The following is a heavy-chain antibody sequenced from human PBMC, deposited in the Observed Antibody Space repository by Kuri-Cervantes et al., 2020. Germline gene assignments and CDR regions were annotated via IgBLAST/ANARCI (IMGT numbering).Heavy chain of an antibody. J-gene: IGHJ5*02. CDR1: GFTFSNAW. CDR3: AKDWSYDFWSGPAGP. D-gene: IGHD3-3*01. Sequence: SLKISCATSGFTFSNAWMYWVRQAPGKGLEWVSGISWNSGSKGYADSVKGRFTISRDNAKNSLYLQMNSLRAEDTAFYYCAKDWSYDFWSGPAGPWGQGTLVTVSS. CDR2: ISWNSGSK. V-gene: IGHV3-9*01.